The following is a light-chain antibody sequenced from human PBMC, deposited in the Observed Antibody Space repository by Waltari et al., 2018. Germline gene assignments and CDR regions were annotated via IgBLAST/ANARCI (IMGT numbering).Light chain of an antibody. V-gene: IGKV2-29*02. CDR3: RQGRHPWT. CDR1: QSLLHSDGKTY. CDR2: EVS. J-gene: IGKJ1*01. Sequence: DIVMTQSPLSLSVTPGQPASISCKSSQSLLHSDGKTYLCWYVYTPSQSPQLLIYEVSRRLSGVSDRFSGSGSATDFTLKISRVEAEDVGVYFCRQGRHPWTFGQGTKVDI.